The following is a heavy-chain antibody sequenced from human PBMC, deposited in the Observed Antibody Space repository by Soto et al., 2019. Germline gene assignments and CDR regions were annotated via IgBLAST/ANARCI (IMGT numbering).Heavy chain of an antibody. CDR3: ATVFGVASDSFDY. Sequence: LRLSCTASGFTFSIYVMHWIRQAPGKGLEWVAFTSYDSSTKYYADSVKGRFTASRDNSKNTLYLQMNSLRPEGTAVYYCATVFGVASDSFDYWGQGTPVTVSS. CDR2: TSYDSSTK. D-gene: IGHD3-3*01. V-gene: IGHV3-30-3*01. CDR1: GFTFSIYV. J-gene: IGHJ4*02.